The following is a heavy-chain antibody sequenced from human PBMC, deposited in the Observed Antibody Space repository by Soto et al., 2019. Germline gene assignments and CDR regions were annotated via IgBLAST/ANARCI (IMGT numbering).Heavy chain of an antibody. D-gene: IGHD5-18*01. V-gene: IGHV3-30*18. CDR2: ISYDGSNK. J-gene: IGHJ4*02. CDR1: GFTFSSYG. Sequence: QVQLVESGGGVVQPGRSLRLSCAASGFTFSSYGMHWVRQAPGKGLEWVAVISYDGSNKYYADSVKGRFTISRDNSKNALYLRMNSRRAEDTAVYYCAKGGGVGYSYGGVWDYWGQGTLVTVSS. CDR3: AKGGGVGYSYGGVWDY.